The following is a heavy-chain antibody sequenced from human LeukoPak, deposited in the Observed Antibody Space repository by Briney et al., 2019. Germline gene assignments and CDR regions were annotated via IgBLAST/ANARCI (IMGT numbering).Heavy chain of an antibody. CDR2: TYPNSGAT. V-gene: IGHV1-2*02. CDR1: GYTFTVYY. J-gene: IGHJ4*02. CDR3: ARDERYSYGDNHYPDLGF. D-gene: IGHD4/OR15-4a*01. Sequence: ASVKVSCKASGYTFTVYYLFWVRQAPGQGLEWMGWTYPNSGATKYAQNFQGRVTLTSDTSIRTTYMELSSLRSDDTAVYYCARDERYSYGDNHYPDLGFWGQGTPVTVSS.